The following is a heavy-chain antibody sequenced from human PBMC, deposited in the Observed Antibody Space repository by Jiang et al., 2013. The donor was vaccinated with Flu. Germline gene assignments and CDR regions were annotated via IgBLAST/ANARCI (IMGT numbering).Heavy chain of an antibody. J-gene: IGHJ6*02. CDR3: ARDKIVITFGGVIPLYYFYGMDV. Sequence: GAEVKKPGASVKVSCKASGYTLTNYYIHWVRQAPGQGLEWMGIINPSGGGTIYAQNFQGRVHMTRDTSTSTVYVELSDLRSEDTALYFCARDKIVITFGGVIPLYYFYGMDVWGQGTTVTVSS. CDR1: GYTLTNYY. D-gene: IGHD3-16*01. CDR2: INPSGGGT. V-gene: IGHV1-46*01.